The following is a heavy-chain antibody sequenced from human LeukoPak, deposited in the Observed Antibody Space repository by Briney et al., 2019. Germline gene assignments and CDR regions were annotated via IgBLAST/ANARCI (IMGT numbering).Heavy chain of an antibody. D-gene: IGHD3-10*01. CDR2: ITVYSDDT. CDR3: ARALLWFGEPSHIDY. Sequence: GAAVKVSCKGSGYTFTSYDISWVRQAPGQGLDRMGFITVYSDDTNYAQKLQGRVTMTTDTSTSTAYMELRSLRSDDTAVYYCARALLWFGEPSHIDYWGQGTLVTASS. CDR1: GYTFTSYD. J-gene: IGHJ4*02. V-gene: IGHV1-18*01.